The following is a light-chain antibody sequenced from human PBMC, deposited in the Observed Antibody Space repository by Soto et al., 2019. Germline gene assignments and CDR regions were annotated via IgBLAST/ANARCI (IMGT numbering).Light chain of an antibody. J-gene: IGKJ1*01. V-gene: IGKV1-12*01. CDR1: QGISSS. CDR2: AAS. Sequence: DIQMTQSPSSVSASVGDRVTITCRASQGISSSLAWYQQKPGKAPKLLIYAASILQSGVPSRFSGSGFGTDFTRTIRSLQPEDFATYYGQQANSFPWTFGQGTKVEIK. CDR3: QQANSFPWT.